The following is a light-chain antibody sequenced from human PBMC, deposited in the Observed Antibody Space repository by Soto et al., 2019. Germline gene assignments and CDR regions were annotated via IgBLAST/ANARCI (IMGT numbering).Light chain of an antibody. CDR3: QQYNSFPWT. Sequence: DIQMTQSASILSAYLGDRVTITWRASQSISSWLAWYQQKPGKAPNLLIYKASSSESGVPSRFSGSGYGTEFIFTIDSLQTDDFATYYCQQYNSFPWTFGQGTKVDIK. CDR1: QSISSW. V-gene: IGKV1-5*03. CDR2: KAS. J-gene: IGKJ1*01.